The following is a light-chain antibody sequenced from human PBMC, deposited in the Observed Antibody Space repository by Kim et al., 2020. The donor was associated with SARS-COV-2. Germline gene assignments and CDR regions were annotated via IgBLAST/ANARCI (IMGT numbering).Light chain of an antibody. CDR2: AAS. CDR1: QAISYA. V-gene: IGKV1-NL1*01. CDR3: QQYYNAPYS. J-gene: IGKJ2*01. Sequence: ASGGDRVTITYRASQAISYALAWYQQKPGTAPKVLVYAASKLQTGVPSRFSGSGSGTDYTLTISSLQPEDFATYYCQQYYNAPYSFGQGTKLEI.